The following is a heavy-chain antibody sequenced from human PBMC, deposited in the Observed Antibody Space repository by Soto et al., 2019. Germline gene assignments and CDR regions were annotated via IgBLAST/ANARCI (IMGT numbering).Heavy chain of an antibody. J-gene: IGHJ6*03. CDR3: ARLNFQRLYSSSSFDYYYYMDV. V-gene: IGHV1-2*04. CDR1: GYTFTGYY. D-gene: IGHD6-6*01. CDR2: INPNSGGT. Sequence: ASVKVSCKASGYTFTGYYMHWVRQAPGQGLEWMGWINPNSGGTNYAQKFQGWVTMTRDTSISTAYMELSRLRSDDTAVYYCARLNFQRLYSSSSFDYYYYMDVWGKGTTVTVSS.